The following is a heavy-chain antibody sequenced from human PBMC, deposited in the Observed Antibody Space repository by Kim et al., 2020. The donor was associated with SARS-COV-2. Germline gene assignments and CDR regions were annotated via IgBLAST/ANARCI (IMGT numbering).Heavy chain of an antibody. CDR1: DNTFTSYG. J-gene: IGHJ3*02. Sequence: ASVKVSCKASDNTFTSYGISWVRQAPGQGLEWMGWISTYKGNTNYAQKFQGRVTMTTDTSTSTAYMELRSLRSDDTAVYYCASEIYYSGLGSTPGAFDIWGQGTMVTVSS. CDR2: ISTYKGNT. D-gene: IGHD3-10*01. CDR3: ASEIYYSGLGSTPGAFDI. V-gene: IGHV1-18*04.